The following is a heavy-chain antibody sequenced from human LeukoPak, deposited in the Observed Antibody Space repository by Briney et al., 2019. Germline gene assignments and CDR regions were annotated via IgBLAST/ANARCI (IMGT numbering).Heavy chain of an antibody. CDR3: ARDGIYDSSGYHLGY. D-gene: IGHD3-22*01. CDR2: IIPILGIA. CDR1: GGTFSSYA. J-gene: IGHJ4*02. V-gene: IGHV1-69*04. Sequence: GASVKVSCKASGGTFSSYAISWVRQAPGQGLELMGRIIPILGIANYAQKLQGRVTITADKSTSTAYMELSSLRAEDTAVYYCARDGIYDSSGYHLGYWGQGTLVTVSS.